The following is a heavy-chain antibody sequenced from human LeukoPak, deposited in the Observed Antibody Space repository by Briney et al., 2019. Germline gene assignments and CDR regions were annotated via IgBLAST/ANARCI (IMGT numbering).Heavy chain of an antibody. J-gene: IGHJ1*01. CDR3: AKDLVAGSYLEYFQH. D-gene: IGHD3-10*01. V-gene: IGHV3-23*01. Sequence: GGSLRLSCAASGSTFSSYAMSWVRQAPGKGLEWVSAISGSGGSTYYADSVKGRFTISRDNSKNTLYLQMNSLRAEDTAVYYCAKDLVAGSYLEYFQHWGQGTLVTVSS. CDR1: GSTFSSYA. CDR2: ISGSGGST.